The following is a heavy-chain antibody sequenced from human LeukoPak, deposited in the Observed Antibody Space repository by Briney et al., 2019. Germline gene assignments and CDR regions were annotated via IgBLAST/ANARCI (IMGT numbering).Heavy chain of an antibody. V-gene: IGHV1-2*02. CDR3: ARGVLLQGRGAFDI. Sequence: GAIVKVSCKASGYTFIVYYIHWLRQAPGQGLEWMGWVVPNSGGTSYAQKFRDRVTMTRDTSIDTAYMELSSLTYDDTAVYYCARGVLLQGRGAFDIWGQGTTVTVSS. D-gene: IGHD2-15*01. J-gene: IGHJ3*02. CDR2: VVPNSGGT. CDR1: GYTFIVYY.